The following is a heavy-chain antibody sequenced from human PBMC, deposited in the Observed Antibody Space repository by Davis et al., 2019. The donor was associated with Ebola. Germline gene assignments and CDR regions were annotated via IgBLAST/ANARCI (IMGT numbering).Heavy chain of an antibody. D-gene: IGHD5-24*01. CDR2: INHSGST. V-gene: IGHV4-34*01. CDR3: ARRGHGYNLDYYYYGMDV. CDR1: GGSFSGYY. J-gene: IGHJ6*02. Sequence: MPSETLSLTCAVYGGSFSGYYWSWIRQPPGKGLEWIGEINHSGSTNYNPSLKSRVTISVDTSKNQFSLKLSSVTAADTAVYYCARRGHGYNLDYYYYGMDVWGQGTTVTVSS.